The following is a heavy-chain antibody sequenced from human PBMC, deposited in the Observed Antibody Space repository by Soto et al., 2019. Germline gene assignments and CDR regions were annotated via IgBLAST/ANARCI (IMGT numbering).Heavy chain of an antibody. V-gene: IGHV4-30-4*01. D-gene: IGHD1-1*01. Sequence: SEPLSLTCSVSGGSISSGYYYWSWISQTPGNGLEWIGHIFYSGTTYYNPSLKSRLTISVDTSKNHFSLRLTSVTAADTAVYYCARDLWVEPELYYYGMDVWGQGTTVTVSS. CDR3: ARDLWVEPELYYYGMDV. J-gene: IGHJ6*02. CDR1: GGSISSGYYY. CDR2: IFYSGTT.